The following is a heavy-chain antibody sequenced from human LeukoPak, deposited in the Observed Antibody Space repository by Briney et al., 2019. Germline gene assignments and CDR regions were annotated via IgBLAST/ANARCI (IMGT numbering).Heavy chain of an antibody. Sequence: PGGSLRLSCAASGFTFDDYAMHWVRQAPGKGLEWVSGISWNSGSIGYADSVKGRFTISRDNAKNSPYLQMNSLRAEDTALYYCAKSGYSSGWYGFYYFDYWGQGTLVTVSS. J-gene: IGHJ4*02. CDR1: GFTFDDYA. D-gene: IGHD6-19*01. V-gene: IGHV3-9*01. CDR3: AKSGYSSGWYGFYYFDY. CDR2: ISWNSGSI.